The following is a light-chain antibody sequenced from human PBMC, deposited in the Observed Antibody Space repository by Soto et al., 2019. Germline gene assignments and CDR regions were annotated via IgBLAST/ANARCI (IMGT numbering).Light chain of an antibody. Sequence: QSVLTQPASVSGSPGQSITISCTGTSSDVGGYNYVSWYQQHPGKAPKFMIYDVSNRPSGVSTRFSGSKSGNTASLTISGLKAEDEDDYYCNSYTTSNTRQIVFGTGTKVTVL. CDR1: SSDVGGYNY. V-gene: IGLV2-14*01. J-gene: IGLJ1*01. CDR2: DVS. CDR3: NSYTTSNTRQIV.